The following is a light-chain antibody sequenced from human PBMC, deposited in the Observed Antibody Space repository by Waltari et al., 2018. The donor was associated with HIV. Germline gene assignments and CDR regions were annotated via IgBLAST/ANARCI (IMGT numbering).Light chain of an antibody. CDR2: WAS. J-gene: IGKJ2*01. CDR1: QTVLFSSQNKNY. CDR3: QQYFISPPT. Sequence: LVMTQSPHSLAVSLGERATLNRKSSQTVLFSSQNKNYLAWYQQNPGQPPKLLISWASARESGVPDRFSGGGSGTDFTLTISSLQAEDVAVYFCQQYFISPPTFGRGTKLEI. V-gene: IGKV4-1*01.